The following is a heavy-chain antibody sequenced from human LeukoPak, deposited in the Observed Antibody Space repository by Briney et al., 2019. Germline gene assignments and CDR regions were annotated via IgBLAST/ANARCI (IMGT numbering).Heavy chain of an antibody. CDR1: GGSISTYY. CDR2: IYYSGST. D-gene: IGHD4-23*01. J-gene: IGHJ4*02. V-gene: IGHV4-59*08. CDR3: ARIGGNDY. Sequence: SETLSLTCTVSGGSISTYYWSWIRQPPGKGLEWIGYIYYSGSTNYNPSLKSRVTISVDTSKNQFSLKLTSVTAADTAVYYCARIGGNDYWGQGTLVTVSS.